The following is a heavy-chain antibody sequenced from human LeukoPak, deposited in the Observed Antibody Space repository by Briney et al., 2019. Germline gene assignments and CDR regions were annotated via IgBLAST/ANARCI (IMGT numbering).Heavy chain of an antibody. V-gene: IGHV7-4-1*02. Sequence: ASVKVSCKASGYTFTSNSINWVRQAPGQGLEWMGWISTNTGNPTYAQGFTGRFVFSMDTSVSTAYLEISSLKAEDTAVYYCARDLRVSVFDFWGQGTMVTVSS. CDR3: ARDLRVSVFDF. CDR2: ISTNTGNP. J-gene: IGHJ3*01. CDR1: GYTFTSNS. D-gene: IGHD3-10*01.